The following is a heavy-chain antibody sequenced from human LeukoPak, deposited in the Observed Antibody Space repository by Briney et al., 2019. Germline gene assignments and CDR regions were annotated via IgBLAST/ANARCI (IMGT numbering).Heavy chain of an antibody. CDR3: AKDNYHFAD. J-gene: IGHJ4*02. CDR2: ISGSGANA. CDR1: GFTFNSYA. D-gene: IGHD3-3*01. V-gene: IGHV3-23*01. Sequence: PGGSLRLSCAASGFTFNSYAMSCVRQGSGKGLEWVSTISGSGANAYYADSVKGRFTISRDNSKSTLYLQMNSLRAEDTAVYYCAKDNYHFADWGQGTLVTVSS.